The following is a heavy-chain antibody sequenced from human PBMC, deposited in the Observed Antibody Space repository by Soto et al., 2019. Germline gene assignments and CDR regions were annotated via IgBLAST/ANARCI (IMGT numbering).Heavy chain of an antibody. CDR2: IYPGDSDT. V-gene: IGHV5-51*01. J-gene: IGHJ6*02. CDR3: ARHQGYDSSGYYYTPTYYYGMDV. Sequence: ESLKISCKGSGYSFTSYWIGWVRQMPGKGLEWMGIIYPGDSDTRYSPSFQGQVTISADKSIGTAYLQWSSLKASDTAMYYCARHQGYDSSGYYYTPTYYYGMDVWGQGTTVTVSS. CDR1: GYSFTSYW. D-gene: IGHD3-22*01.